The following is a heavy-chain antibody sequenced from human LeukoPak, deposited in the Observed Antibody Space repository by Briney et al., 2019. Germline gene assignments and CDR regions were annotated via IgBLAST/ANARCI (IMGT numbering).Heavy chain of an antibody. Sequence: SQTLSLTCTVSGGSISSGGYYWSWIRQPPGKGLEWIGYIYYSGCTDSNPSLKSRVTMSVDRSKNQFTLRLNSVTAADTAVYYCARGKLELTILDYWGQGALVTVSS. CDR3: ARGKLELTILDY. CDR1: GGSISSGGYY. D-gene: IGHD1-7*01. V-gene: IGHV4-30-2*01. J-gene: IGHJ4*02. CDR2: IYYSGCT.